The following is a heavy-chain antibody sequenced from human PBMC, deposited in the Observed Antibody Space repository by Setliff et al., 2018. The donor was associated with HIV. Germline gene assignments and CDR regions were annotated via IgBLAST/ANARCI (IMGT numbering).Heavy chain of an antibody. CDR2: IYWDADK. Sequence: SGPTLVNPTQTLTLTCTFSGFSLSTNGVGVGWIRQPPGKALEWLALIYWDADKRYSPSLKNRLTITKDTSKNQVLLTMTNMDPLDTATYYCAHNHLAVAGSHYFAYWGQGTLVTVSS. V-gene: IGHV2-5*02. D-gene: IGHD6-19*01. CDR3: AHNHLAVAGSHYFAY. J-gene: IGHJ4*02. CDR1: GFSLSTNGVG.